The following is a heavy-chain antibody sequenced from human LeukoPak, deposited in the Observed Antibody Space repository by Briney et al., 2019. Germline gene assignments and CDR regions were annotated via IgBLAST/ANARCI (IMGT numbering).Heavy chain of an antibody. CDR3: ARDQDYYDSRGYLGMTWSSDY. Sequence: GGSLRLSCAASGFTFSSFAMHWVRQAPGKGLGWVAIIWYDGSNKYYADSVKGRFTISRDNSKNTLYLQMSGLRAEDTAVYYCARDQDYYDSRGYLGMTWSSDYWGQGTLVTVSS. D-gene: IGHD3-22*01. J-gene: IGHJ4*02. CDR1: GFTFSSFA. CDR2: IWYDGSNK. V-gene: IGHV3-33*01.